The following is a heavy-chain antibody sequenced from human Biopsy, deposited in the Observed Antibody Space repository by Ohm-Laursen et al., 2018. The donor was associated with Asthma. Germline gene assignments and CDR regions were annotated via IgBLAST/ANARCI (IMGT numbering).Heavy chain of an antibody. Sequence: AASVKVSCKTSGYTFNSAGITWVRQAPGQGLAWMGWISVYNGNTKVAQKLQDRVTMITDTSTSTAYMELRSLRSDDTAVYFCARAVDYSHYYGIDVWGQGTTVTVS. D-gene: IGHD3-10*01. CDR1: GYTFNSAG. CDR3: ARAVDYSHYYGIDV. V-gene: IGHV1-18*01. CDR2: ISVYNGNT. J-gene: IGHJ6*02.